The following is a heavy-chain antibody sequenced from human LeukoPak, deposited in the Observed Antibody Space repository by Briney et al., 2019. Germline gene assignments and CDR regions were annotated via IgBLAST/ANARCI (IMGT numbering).Heavy chain of an antibody. CDR2: TSGSGTST. CDR1: GFTVSSNY. V-gene: IGHV3-23*01. J-gene: IGHJ4*02. D-gene: IGHD6-19*01. Sequence: GGSLRLSRAASGFTVSSNYMGWVRQAPGKGMEWVSATSGSGTSTFYADSVKGRCTISRDNSKNTLFLQMNSLRAEETAVYYCVKEWKSSGWFLNYWGKGNLVTVSS. CDR3: VKEWKSSGWFLNY.